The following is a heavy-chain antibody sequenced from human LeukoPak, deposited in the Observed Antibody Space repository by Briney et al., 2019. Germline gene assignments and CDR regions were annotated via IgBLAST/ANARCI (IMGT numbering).Heavy chain of an antibody. CDR1: GXTFSSYG. CDR3: ARAGMGGSHPADY. D-gene: IGHD1-26*01. Sequence: PGGSLRLSCAASGXTFSSYGMHWVRQAPGKGLEWVAVIWYDGSNKYYADSVKGRFTISRDNSKNTLYLQMNSLRAEDTAVYYCARAGMGGSHPADYWGQGTLVTVSS. CDR2: IWYDGSNK. V-gene: IGHV3-33*01. J-gene: IGHJ4*02.